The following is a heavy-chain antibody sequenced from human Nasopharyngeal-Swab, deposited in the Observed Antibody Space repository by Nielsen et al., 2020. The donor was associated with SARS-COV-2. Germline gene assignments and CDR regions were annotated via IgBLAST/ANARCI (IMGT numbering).Heavy chain of an antibody. CDR1: GYTFTSYG. J-gene: IGHJ6*02. D-gene: IGHD2-15*01. CDR2: ISAYNGNT. V-gene: IGHV1-18*01. CDR3: ARDGGYCSGGSCYLPSYYYYGMDV. Sequence: ASAKVSCNASGYTFTSYGISWVRQAPGQGLEWMGWISAYNGNTNYAQKLQGRVTMTTDTSTSTPYMEVRSLRSDDTAVYYCARDGGYCSGGSCYLPSYYYYGMDVWGQGTTVTVSS.